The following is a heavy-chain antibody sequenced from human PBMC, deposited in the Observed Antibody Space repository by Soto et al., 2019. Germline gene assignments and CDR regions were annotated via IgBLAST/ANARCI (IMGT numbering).Heavy chain of an antibody. V-gene: IGHV4-59*01. Sequence: SETLSLTCTVSGGSISSYYWSWIRQPPGKGLEWIGYIYYSGSTNYNPSLKSRVTISVDTSKNQFSLKLSSVTASDTALYYCARAVIKGNNWFDPWGQGTLVTVSS. CDR1: GGSISSYY. CDR2: IYYSGST. J-gene: IGHJ5*02. CDR3: ARAVIKGNNWFDP. D-gene: IGHD3-22*01.